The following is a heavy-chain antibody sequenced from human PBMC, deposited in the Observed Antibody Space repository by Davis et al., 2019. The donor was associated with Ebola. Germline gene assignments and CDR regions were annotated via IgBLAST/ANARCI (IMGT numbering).Heavy chain of an antibody. CDR3: ARDGIVVVPAATYRPNWFDP. Sequence: ASAKVSCKASAYTFTSYGISWVRQAPGQGLGWMGWISAYNGNTNYAQKLQGRVTMTADTSTSTAYMELRSLRSDDTAVYYCARDGIVVVPAATYRPNWFDPWGQGTLVTVSS. CDR2: ISAYNGNT. J-gene: IGHJ5*02. D-gene: IGHD2-2*01. V-gene: IGHV1-18*04. CDR1: AYTFTSYG.